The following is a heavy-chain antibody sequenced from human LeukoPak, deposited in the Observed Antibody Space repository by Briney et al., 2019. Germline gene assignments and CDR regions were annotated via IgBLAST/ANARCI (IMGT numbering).Heavy chain of an antibody. CDR1: GYTFTSYD. V-gene: IGHV1-8*01. D-gene: IGHD4-17*01. J-gene: IGHJ5*02. CDR2: MNPNSGNT. CDR3: ARDLTTVTRYNWFDP. Sequence: ASVKVSCKASGYTFTSYDINWVRQATGQGLEWMGWMNPNSGNTGYAQKFQGRVTMTRNTSISTAYMELISLRSEDTAVYYCARDLTTVTRYNWFDPWGQGTLVTVSS.